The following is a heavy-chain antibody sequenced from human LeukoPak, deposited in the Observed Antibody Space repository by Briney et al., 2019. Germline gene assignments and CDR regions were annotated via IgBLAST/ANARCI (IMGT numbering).Heavy chain of an antibody. V-gene: IGHV4-39*07. CDR2: IYYSGSS. J-gene: IGHJ3*02. CDR3: ARGVSWIQLWDKAFDI. Sequence: SETLSLTCTVSGGSISSNNYYWGWIRQPPGKGLEWIGSIYYSGSSYYNPSLKSRVTISLDTSKNQFSLKLSSVTAADTAVYYCARGVSWIQLWDKAFDIWGQGTMVTVSS. CDR1: GGSISSNNYY. D-gene: IGHD5-18*01.